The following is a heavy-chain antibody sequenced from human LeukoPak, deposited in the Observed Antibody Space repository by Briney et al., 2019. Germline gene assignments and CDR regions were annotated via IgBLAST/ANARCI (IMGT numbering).Heavy chain of an antibody. J-gene: IGHJ3*01. CDR3: AKDALPFTTIVENAFAF. CDR2: MNPNSGNT. V-gene: IGHV1-8*01. D-gene: IGHD3-10*02. Sequence: ASVKVSCKASGYTFTSYDINWVRQATGQGLEWMGWMNPNSGNTGYAQKFQGRVTMTWNTSISTAYMELSSLRPEDTAIYYCAKDALPFTTIVENAFAFWGQGTRVTVSS. CDR1: GYTFTSYD.